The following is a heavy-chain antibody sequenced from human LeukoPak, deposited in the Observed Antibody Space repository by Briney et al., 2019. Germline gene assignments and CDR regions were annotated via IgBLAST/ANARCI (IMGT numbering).Heavy chain of an antibody. D-gene: IGHD3-22*01. CDR2: ISWNSGSI. CDR3: AKGNYDSSGYYQFDY. V-gene: IGHV3-9*01. J-gene: IGHJ4*02. Sequence: GRSLRLSFASSRFTFHDYAMHGLRQAPGKGLEWVSGISWNSGSIGYADSVKGRFTISRDNAKNPLYLQMNSLRAEDTALYYCAKGNYDSSGYYQFDYWGQGTLVTVSS. CDR1: RFTFHDYA.